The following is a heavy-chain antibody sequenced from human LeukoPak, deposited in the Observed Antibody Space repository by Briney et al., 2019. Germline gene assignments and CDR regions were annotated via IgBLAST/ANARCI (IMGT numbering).Heavy chain of an antibody. J-gene: IGHJ4*02. CDR1: GFTFSSYA. D-gene: IGHD4-17*01. V-gene: IGHV3-23*01. CDR3: AKGNYGDYMTAFDY. Sequence: PGGSLRLSCGASGFTFSSYAMSWVRQAPGKGLEWVSAISGSGGSTYYADSVKGRFTISRDNSKNTLYLQMNSLRAEDTAVYYCAKGNYGDYMTAFDYWGQGTLVTVSS. CDR2: ISGSGGST.